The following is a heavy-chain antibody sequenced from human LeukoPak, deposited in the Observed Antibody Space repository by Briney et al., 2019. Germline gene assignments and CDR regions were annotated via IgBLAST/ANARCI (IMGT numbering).Heavy chain of an antibody. CDR2: ISYTGTYI. J-gene: IGHJ4*02. CDR1: AFSLNAYN. V-gene: IGHV3-21*04. D-gene: IGHD1-26*01. Sequence: GGSLRLSCAASAFSLNAYNMNWVRQAPGKGLEWVSSISYTGTYIYYADSVKGRFTISRDNAQNSLYPQMNSLRAEDTAIYYCVRDRGTYRPIDYWGQGTLVTVSS. CDR3: VRDRGTYRPIDY.